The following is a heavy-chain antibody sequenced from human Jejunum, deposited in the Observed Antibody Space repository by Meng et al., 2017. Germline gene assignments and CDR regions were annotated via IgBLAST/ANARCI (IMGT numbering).Heavy chain of an antibody. D-gene: IGHD3-10*01. V-gene: IGHV3-74*01. CDR3: ARDSGKASFDY. CDR2: NKKDGSNI. CDR1: GFTFNNSW. Sequence: EQLVAPGGALAKPRGSLRLSCAASGFTFNNSWFLWVRQGPGKGLLWVSRNKKDGSNIGYADSVQGRFTISRDNAKNTLYLQMNSLRAEDTALYYCARDSGKASFDYWGQGTLVTVSS. J-gene: IGHJ4*02.